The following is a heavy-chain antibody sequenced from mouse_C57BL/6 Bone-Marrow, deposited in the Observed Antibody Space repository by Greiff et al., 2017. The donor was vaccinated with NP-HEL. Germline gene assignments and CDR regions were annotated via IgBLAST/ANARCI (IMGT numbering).Heavy chain of an antibody. J-gene: IGHJ4*01. Sequence: QVQLKESGPGLVAPSQSLSITCTVSGFSLTSYAISWVRQPPGKGLEWLGVIWTGGGPNYNSALKSRLSISKDNSKSQVFLKMNSLQTDDTARYYCARNRYYGYDYYAMDYWGQGTSVTVSS. CDR1: GFSLTSYA. D-gene: IGHD2-2*01. CDR2: IWTGGGP. V-gene: IGHV2-9-1*01. CDR3: ARNRYYGYDYYAMDY.